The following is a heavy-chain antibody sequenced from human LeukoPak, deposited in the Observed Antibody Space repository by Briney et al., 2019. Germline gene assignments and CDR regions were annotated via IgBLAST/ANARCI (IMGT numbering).Heavy chain of an antibody. CDR3: ARDNSPLGYSYGFNYYYYIDV. J-gene: IGHJ6*03. CDR1: GGSISSGSYY. V-gene: IGHV4-61*02. Sequence: KASETLSLTCTVSGGSISSGSYYWSWIRQPAGKGLEWIGRIYTSGSTNYNPSLKSRVTISVDTSKNQFSLKLSSVTAADTAVYYCARDNSPLGYSYGFNYYYYIDVWGKGTTVTVSS. D-gene: IGHD5-18*01. CDR2: IYTSGST.